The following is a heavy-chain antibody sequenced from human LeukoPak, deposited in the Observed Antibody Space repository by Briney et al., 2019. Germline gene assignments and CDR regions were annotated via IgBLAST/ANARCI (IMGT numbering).Heavy chain of an antibody. CDR2: INPNSGAT. CDR3: ARAPWLGNWFDP. J-gene: IGHJ5*02. CDR1: GYTFTGYY. V-gene: IGHV1-2*02. Sequence: ASVKVSCKASGYTFTGYYMHWVRQAPGQGLEWMGWINPNSGATNYAQKFQGRVTMTRDTSISTAYMEVSRLRSDDTAVYYCARAPWLGNWFDPWGQGTLVTVSS. D-gene: IGHD6-19*01.